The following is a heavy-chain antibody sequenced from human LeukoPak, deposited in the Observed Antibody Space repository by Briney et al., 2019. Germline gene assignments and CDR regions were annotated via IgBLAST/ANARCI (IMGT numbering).Heavy chain of an antibody. V-gene: IGHV3-30*03. CDR3: ASRYDSSGYYPRVVDY. Sequence: GGSLRLSCAASGFTFSSYGMHWVRQAPGKGLEWVAVISYDGSNKYYADSVKGRFTISRDNSKNTLYLQMNSLRAEDTAVYYCASRYDSSGYYPRVVDYWGQGTLVTVSS. D-gene: IGHD3-22*01. J-gene: IGHJ4*02. CDR2: ISYDGSNK. CDR1: GFTFSSYG.